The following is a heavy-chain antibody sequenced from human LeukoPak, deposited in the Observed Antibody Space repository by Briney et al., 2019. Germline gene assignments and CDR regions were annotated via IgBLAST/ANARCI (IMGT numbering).Heavy chain of an antibody. CDR2: INPRGTST. Sequence: ASVTVSFKASGYSFTINNMHWVRQAPGQGLGWMGLINPRGTSTIYAEKFQGRIIMTRDMSTTTDYMELSSLKSDDTAVYYCARDNSMHERGWWFDPWGQGTLVTVSS. CDR3: ARDNSMHERGWWFDP. J-gene: IGHJ5*02. CDR1: GYSFTINN. V-gene: IGHV1-46*01. D-gene: IGHD4-23*01.